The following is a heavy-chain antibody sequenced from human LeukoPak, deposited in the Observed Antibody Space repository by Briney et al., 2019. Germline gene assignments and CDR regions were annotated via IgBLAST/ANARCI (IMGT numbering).Heavy chain of an antibody. Sequence: GGSLRLSCAASGFTVSSYYMNWVRQAPGKELEWVSVIYTGGGRYYADSVRGRFTISRDTSNNTLYLQMNSLRAEDTAVYYCARDRRDILTGYLDYWGQGTLVIVSS. CDR2: IYTGGGR. D-gene: IGHD3-9*01. CDR3: ARDRRDILTGYLDY. CDR1: GFTVSSYY. V-gene: IGHV3-53*05. J-gene: IGHJ4*02.